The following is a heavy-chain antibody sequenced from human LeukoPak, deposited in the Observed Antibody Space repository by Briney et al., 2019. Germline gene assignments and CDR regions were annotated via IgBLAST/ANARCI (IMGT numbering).Heavy chain of an antibody. D-gene: IGHD6-13*01. Sequence: GGSLRLSCAASGFTFSSYSMNWVRQAPGKGLEWVSSISSSSSTIYYADSVKGRFTISRDNAKNSLYLQMNSLRAEDTAVYYCARDFYGKQQLAAWGQGTLVTVSS. CDR1: GFTFSSYS. CDR2: ISSSSSTI. CDR3: ARDFYGKQQLAA. J-gene: IGHJ4*02. V-gene: IGHV3-48*04.